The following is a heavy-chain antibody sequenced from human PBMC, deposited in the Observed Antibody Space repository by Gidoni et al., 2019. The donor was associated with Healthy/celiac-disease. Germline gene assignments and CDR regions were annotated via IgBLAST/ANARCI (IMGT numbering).Heavy chain of an antibody. Sequence: QVQLVESGGGVVQPGRSLRLSCAASGFTSSSYGMHWVRQATGKGLEWVAFISNDGSNKYYADSVKGRFTISRDKSKNTMYLQMNSLGAEDTAVYYCARGVVRGSSSCCRGYFDYWGQGTLVTVSS. V-gene: IGHV3-30*03. CDR2: ISNDGSNK. CDR3: ARGVVRGSSSCCRGYFDY. J-gene: IGHJ4*02. D-gene: IGHD6-6*01. CDR1: GFTSSSYG.